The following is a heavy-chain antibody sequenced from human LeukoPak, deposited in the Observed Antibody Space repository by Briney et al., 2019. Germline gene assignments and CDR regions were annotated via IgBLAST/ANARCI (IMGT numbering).Heavy chain of an antibody. CDR3: ARHGNWNLLKYYFDY. V-gene: IGHV4-31*03. J-gene: IGHJ4*02. D-gene: IGHD1-7*01. CDR1: GGSISSGGYY. Sequence: NPSETLSLTCTVSGGSISSGGYYWSWIRQHPGKGLEWIGYIYYSGSTYYNPSLKSRVTISVDTSKNQFSLKLSSVTAADTAMYYCARHGNWNLLKYYFDYWGQGTLVTVSS. CDR2: IYYSGST.